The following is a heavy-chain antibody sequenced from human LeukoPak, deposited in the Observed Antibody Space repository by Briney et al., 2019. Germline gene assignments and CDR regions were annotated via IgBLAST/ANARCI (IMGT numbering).Heavy chain of an antibody. J-gene: IGHJ4*02. CDR1: GFAFSSQA. D-gene: IGHD3-3*01. CDR2: ISDGGGST. V-gene: IGHV3-23*01. Sequence: PAGSLRLSCAASGFAFSSQAMGWVRQAPGRGLEWVSAISDGGGSTYYADSVKSRSTISTDNAKNSVHLHMSSLRTEDTDMYFCARTFWSTLPHFDHWGQGTLVTVSS. CDR3: ARTFWSTLPHFDH.